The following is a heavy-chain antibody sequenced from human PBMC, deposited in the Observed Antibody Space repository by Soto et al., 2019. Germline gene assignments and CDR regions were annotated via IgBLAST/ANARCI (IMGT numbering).Heavy chain of an antibody. CDR2: IVVGSGNT. Sequence: ASVKVSCKASGFTFTSSAVQWVRQARGQRLEWIGWIVVGSGNTNYAQKLQGRVTMTTDTSTSTAYMELRSLRSDDTAVYYCAKYYIWGSYRSFNAFDIWGQGTMVTVSS. V-gene: IGHV1-58*01. D-gene: IGHD3-16*02. CDR1: GFTFTSSA. J-gene: IGHJ3*02. CDR3: AKYYIWGSYRSFNAFDI.